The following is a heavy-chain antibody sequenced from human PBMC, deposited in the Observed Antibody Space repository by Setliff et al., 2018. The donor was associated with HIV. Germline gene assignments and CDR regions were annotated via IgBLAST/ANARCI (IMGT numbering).Heavy chain of an antibody. CDR2: INPNSDGT. Sequence: ASVKVSCKASGYTFTGYYMHWVRQAPGQGLEWMGWINPNSDGTNYAQKFQGRVTMTRDTSISTAYMELSRLRSDDTAVYYCAREDVVVVAATYYYMDVWGKGTTVTVSS. V-gene: IGHV1-2*02. CDR3: AREDVVVVAATYYYMDV. CDR1: GYTFTGYY. J-gene: IGHJ6*03. D-gene: IGHD2-15*01.